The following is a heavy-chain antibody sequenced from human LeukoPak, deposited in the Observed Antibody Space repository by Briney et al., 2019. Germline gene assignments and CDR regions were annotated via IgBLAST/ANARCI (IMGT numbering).Heavy chain of an antibody. D-gene: IGHD6-25*01. CDR1: GGSNSSYY. Sequence: SETLSLTCTVSGGSNSSYYWSWIRQPAGKGLEWIGRIYTSGSTNYNPSLKSRVTMSVDTSKNQFSLKLSSVTAADTAVYYCARDRSYSSAVVFDPWGQGTLVTVSS. CDR3: ARDRSYSSAVVFDP. CDR2: IYTSGST. V-gene: IGHV4-4*07. J-gene: IGHJ5*02.